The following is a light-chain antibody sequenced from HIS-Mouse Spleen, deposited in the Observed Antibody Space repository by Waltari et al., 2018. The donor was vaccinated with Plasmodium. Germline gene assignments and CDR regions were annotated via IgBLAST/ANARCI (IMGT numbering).Light chain of an antibody. CDR1: KLGNKY. Sequence: SYELTQPPSVSVSPGQTASITCSRDKLGNKYACWYQQKPGQSPVLVSYQDSKRPSGIPERFSGSNSGNTATLTISGTQAMDEADYYCQAWDSSTVVFGGGTKLTVL. J-gene: IGLJ2*01. V-gene: IGLV3-1*01. CDR2: QDS. CDR3: QAWDSSTVV.